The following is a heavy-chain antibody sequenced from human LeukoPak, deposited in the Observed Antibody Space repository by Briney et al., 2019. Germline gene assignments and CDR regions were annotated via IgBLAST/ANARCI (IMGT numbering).Heavy chain of an antibody. D-gene: IGHD3-16*01. V-gene: IGHV3-13*01. CDR3: ARAQPPYHGRLNS. CDR2: IGIAGDT. J-gene: IGHJ5*01. Sequence: GGSLRLSCAASGFTFSSYDVHWVRQATGKGLEWVSGIGIAGDTHYPDSVRGRFTIFRENAKNSLYLQMNSLRAEDTAVYYCARAQPPYHGRLNSWGQGILVTVSS. CDR1: GFTFSSYD.